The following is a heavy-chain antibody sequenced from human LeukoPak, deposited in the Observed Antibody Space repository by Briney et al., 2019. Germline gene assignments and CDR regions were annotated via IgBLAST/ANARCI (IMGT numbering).Heavy chain of an antibody. J-gene: IGHJ6*03. CDR2: IQYDGSNE. CDR3: AKDRCSNGVGCYYYYMDV. V-gene: IGHV3-30*02. D-gene: IGHD2-8*01. Sequence: PGGSLRLSCAASRFSFSSYGMHWVRQAPGKGLDWVAYIQYDGSNEQYAGSVKGRFSISRDSSKNTLYLQMNSLRAEDTAVYYCAKDRCSNGVGCYYYYMDVWGKGTTVTISS. CDR1: RFSFSSYG.